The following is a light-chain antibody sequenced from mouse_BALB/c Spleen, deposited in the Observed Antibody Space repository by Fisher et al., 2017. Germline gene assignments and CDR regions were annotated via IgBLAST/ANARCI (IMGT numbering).Light chain of an antibody. CDR3: QQWSSNPWT. J-gene: IGKJ1*01. CDR2: STS. Sequence: IVLTQTPAIMSASPGEKVTMTCSASSSVSYMHWYQQKSGTSPKLLIYSTSNLASGVPARFSGSGSGTSYSLTISRMEAEDAATYYCQQWSSNPWTFGGGTKLEIK. CDR1: SSVSY. V-gene: IGKV4-57*01.